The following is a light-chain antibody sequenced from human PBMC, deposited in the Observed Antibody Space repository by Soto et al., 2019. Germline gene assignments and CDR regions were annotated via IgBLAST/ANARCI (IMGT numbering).Light chain of an antibody. V-gene: IGKV3-15*01. J-gene: IGKJ3*01. CDR2: GAS. Sequence: EVAMTQSPATLSVSPGERAILSCRTSQGVSSNLAWYQQKPGLPPRLLIYGASTRATGIPARFSGSGSGTEFTLTISSLRSEDFAVYYCQQYDNRPPFTFGPGTKVDIK. CDR3: QQYDNRPPFT. CDR1: QGVSSN.